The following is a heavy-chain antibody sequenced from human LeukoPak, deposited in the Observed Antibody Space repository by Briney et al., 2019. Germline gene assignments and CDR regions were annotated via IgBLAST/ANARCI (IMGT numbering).Heavy chain of an antibody. CDR1: GFTIRNNS. J-gene: IGHJ4*02. V-gene: IGHV3-23*01. Sequence: QAGGSLSFSCSASGFTIRNNSMNWLRQAPGKGLEWVSTIRESSGDTYYEDSVKGRFTISRDISKNTVYLQMISLRVEDTAVYFCAKRPISGNEQSFHYWGKG. CDR3: AKRPISGNEQSFHY. D-gene: IGHD2-15*01. CDR2: IRESSGDT.